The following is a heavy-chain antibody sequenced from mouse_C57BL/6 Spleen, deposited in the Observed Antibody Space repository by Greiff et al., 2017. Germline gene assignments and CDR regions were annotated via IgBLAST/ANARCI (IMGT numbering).Heavy chain of an antibody. CDR3: ARSGYYGNLLDY. D-gene: IGHD2-1*01. CDR1: GYTFTSYW. J-gene: IGHJ2*01. Sequence: VNVVESGAELVKPGASVKMSCKASGYTFTSYWITWVKQRPGQGLEWIGDIYPGSGSTNYNEKFKSKATLTVDTSSSTAYMQLSSLTSEDSAVYYCARSGYYGNLLDYWGQGTTLTVSS. CDR2: IYPGSGST. V-gene: IGHV1-55*01.